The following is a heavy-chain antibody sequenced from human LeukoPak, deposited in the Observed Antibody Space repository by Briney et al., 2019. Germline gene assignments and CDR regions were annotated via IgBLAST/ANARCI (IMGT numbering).Heavy chain of an antibody. CDR3: ARESQYCSGGSCYSGAFDI. J-gene: IGHJ3*02. CDR1: GFTFSSYW. V-gene: IGHV3-7*01. CDR2: IKQDGSEK. D-gene: IGHD2-15*01. Sequence: GGSLRLSCAASGFTFSSYWMSWVRQAPGKGLEWVANIKQDGSEKYYVDSVKGRFTISRDNAKNSLCLQMNSLRAEDTAVYYCARESQYCSGGSCYSGAFDIWGQGTMVTVSS.